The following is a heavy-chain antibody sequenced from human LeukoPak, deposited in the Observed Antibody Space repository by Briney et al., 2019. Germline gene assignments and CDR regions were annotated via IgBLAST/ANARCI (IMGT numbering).Heavy chain of an antibody. CDR3: ARAAQPGFDP. J-gene: IGHJ5*02. D-gene: IGHD1-14*01. Sequence: GGSLRLSCAASGFTFSSYALNWARQAPGKGLEWVSTITGSGGDTYYADSVKGRFTISRDNAKNSLYLQMNSLRAEDTAVYYCARAAQPGFDPWGQGTLVTVSS. CDR1: GFTFSSYA. CDR2: ITGSGGDT. V-gene: IGHV3-23*01.